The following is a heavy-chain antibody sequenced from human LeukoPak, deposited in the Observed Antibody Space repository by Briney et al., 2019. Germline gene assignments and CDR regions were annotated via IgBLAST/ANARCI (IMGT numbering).Heavy chain of an antibody. CDR2: IYGSSGNT. D-gene: IGHD1-26*01. V-gene: IGHV4-4*07. J-gene: IGHJ3*01. CDR1: GCTINNYY. CDR3: ARFLSAMGANTFDV. Sequence: SETLSLTCTVSGCTINNYYWTWIRQPAGEGLEWLGRIYGSSGNTDYNPSLKGRVTMSLDKSQNQFSLILKSVTAADTAFYYCARFLSAMGANTFDVWGQGTMVTVSS.